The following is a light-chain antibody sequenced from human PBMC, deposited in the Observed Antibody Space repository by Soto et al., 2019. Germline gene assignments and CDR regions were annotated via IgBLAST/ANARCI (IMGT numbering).Light chain of an antibody. V-gene: IGKV1-27*01. CDR1: QDISNY. CDR2: HAS. CDR3: QKYYSAVFT. J-gene: IGKJ3*01. Sequence: DIQMTQSPSSLSASIGDRVTITCRASQDISNYLAWYQQRPGQVPKLLMCHASTLQSGVPTRFSGSGSGTDFTLTISSLQPEDVATYYCQKYYSAVFTFGPGTKVNI.